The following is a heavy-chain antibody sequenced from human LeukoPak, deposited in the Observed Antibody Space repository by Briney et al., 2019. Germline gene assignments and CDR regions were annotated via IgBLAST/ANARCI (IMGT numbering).Heavy chain of an antibody. V-gene: IGHV4-34*01. J-gene: IGHJ3*02. CDR3: ARDPGATPVNDAFDI. CDR2: INHSGST. Sequence: KPSETLSLTCAVYGGSFSGYYWSWIRQPPGKGLEWIGEINHSGSTHYNPSLKSRVTISVDTSKNQFSLKLISVTAADTAVYYCARDPGATPVNDAFDIWGQGTMVTVSS. D-gene: IGHD1-26*01. CDR1: GGSFSGYY.